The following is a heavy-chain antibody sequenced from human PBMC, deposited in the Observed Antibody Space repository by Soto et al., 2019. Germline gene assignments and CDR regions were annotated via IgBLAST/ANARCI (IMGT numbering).Heavy chain of an antibody. J-gene: IGHJ5*02. CDR3: ARDVGSSGSSRWFDT. V-gene: IGHV3-33*01. CDR1: GFTLSNYG. D-gene: IGHD3-10*01. Sequence: GGSLRLSCVASGFTLSNYGMHWARQAPGKGLEWIALIWYEGTTKYSTDSMKGRFSISRDQSKSTLYLQVNSLRAEDTATYYCARDVGSSGSSRWFDTWGQGTLVTVSS. CDR2: IWYEGTTK.